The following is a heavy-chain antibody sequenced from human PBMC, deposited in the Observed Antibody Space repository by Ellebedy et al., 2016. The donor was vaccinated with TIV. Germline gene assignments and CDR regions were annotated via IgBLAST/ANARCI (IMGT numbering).Heavy chain of an antibody. CDR1: GFTFSSYY. V-gene: IGHV3-74*01. CDR3: ARARIDY. Sequence: GESLKISCAASGFTFSSYYMHWVRQAPGKGLVWVSRIKTDGSSTSYADSVKDRFTISRDNAKNTLYLQMNSLRVEDTAVYYCARARIDYWGQGTLVSVSS. CDR2: IKTDGSST. J-gene: IGHJ4*02.